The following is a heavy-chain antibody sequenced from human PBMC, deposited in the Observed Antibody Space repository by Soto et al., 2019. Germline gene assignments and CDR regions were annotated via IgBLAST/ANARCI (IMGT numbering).Heavy chain of an antibody. CDR1: GFTFSYYP. Sequence: GGSLRLSCAVSGFTFSYYPLHWVRRAPGKGLEWVSSISGVRDYIRYADSVKGRFAISRDNAKTSLYLQMNSPTAEDTAVYYCAREGVHNYTEYYFDYWGQGTLVTVSS. CDR3: AREGVHNYTEYYFDY. V-gene: IGHV3-21*06. J-gene: IGHJ4*02. D-gene: IGHD3-10*01. CDR2: ISGVRDYI.